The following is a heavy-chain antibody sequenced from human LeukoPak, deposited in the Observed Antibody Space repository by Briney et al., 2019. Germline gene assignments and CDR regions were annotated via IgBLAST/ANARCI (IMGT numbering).Heavy chain of an antibody. V-gene: IGHV1-46*01. CDR2: INPSGGST. D-gene: IGHD3-3*01. Sequence: ASVKVSCKASGYTFTNYYMHWVRQAPGQGLEWMGIINPSGGSTSYAQKFQGRVIMTRDTSTSTVYMELSSLRSEDTAVYYCARGAQCYYDFWSGYYTGIIWRAADHYYYGMDVWGQGTTVTVSS. CDR3: ARGAQCYYDFWSGYYTGIIWRAADHYYYGMDV. CDR1: GYTFTNYY. J-gene: IGHJ6*02.